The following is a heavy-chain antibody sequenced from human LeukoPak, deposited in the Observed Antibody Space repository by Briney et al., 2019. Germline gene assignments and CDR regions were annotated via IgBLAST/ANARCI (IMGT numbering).Heavy chain of an antibody. D-gene: IGHD6-19*01. CDR3: ASPIAVAPGGSVVY. V-gene: IGHV3-11*04. CDR2: ISISDTTI. J-gene: IGHJ4*02. CDR1: GFTFSDYY. Sequence: GGSLRLSCAASGFTFSDYYMSWIRQAPGKGLEWVSYISISDTTIYYADSVKGRFTISRDNAKNSLYLQMESLRAEDTAVYYCASPIAVAPGGSVVYWGQGTLVTVSS.